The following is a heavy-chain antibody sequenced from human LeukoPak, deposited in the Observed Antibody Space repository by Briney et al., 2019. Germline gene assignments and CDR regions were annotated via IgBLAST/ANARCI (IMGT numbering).Heavy chain of an antibody. Sequence: ASVKVSCKASGYTFTSYGISWVRQAPGQGLEWMGWISAYNGNTNYAQKFQGRVTMTTDTSTSTAYMELRSLRSDDTAVYYCARDRRGGYYDSSGDPDAFDIWGQGTMVTVSS. D-gene: IGHD3-22*01. V-gene: IGHV1-18*01. J-gene: IGHJ3*02. CDR2: ISAYNGNT. CDR3: ARDRRGGYYDSSGDPDAFDI. CDR1: GYTFTSYG.